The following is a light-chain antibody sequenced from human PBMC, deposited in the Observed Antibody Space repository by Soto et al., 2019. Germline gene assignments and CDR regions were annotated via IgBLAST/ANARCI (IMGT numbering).Light chain of an antibody. Sequence: IPMTQSPSTLSASVGDSVTITCRASRSAGEWLAWYQQKPGKAPKLLIYEVSRFHSGVPSRFSAGGSETEFSLTIDSLQPDDFAIYYCQQFNSVPYTFGPGTKVEIK. J-gene: IGKJ2*01. CDR1: RSAGEW. CDR3: QQFNSVPYT. CDR2: EVS. V-gene: IGKV1-5*01.